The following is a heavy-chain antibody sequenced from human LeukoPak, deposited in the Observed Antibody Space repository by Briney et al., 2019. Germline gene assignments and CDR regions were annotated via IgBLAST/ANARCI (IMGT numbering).Heavy chain of an antibody. CDR2: INSDGSST. D-gene: IGHD3-10*02. CDR3: AREGSYVQFDY. CDR1: GFTFSNYR. V-gene: IGHV3-74*01. Sequence: GGSLRLSCAASGFTFSNYRMHWVRQAPGKGLVWVSRINSDGSSTSYADSVKGRFTISRDNAKNTLYLQMNSLRAEDTAVYYCAREGSYVQFDYWGQGTLVTVSS. J-gene: IGHJ4*02.